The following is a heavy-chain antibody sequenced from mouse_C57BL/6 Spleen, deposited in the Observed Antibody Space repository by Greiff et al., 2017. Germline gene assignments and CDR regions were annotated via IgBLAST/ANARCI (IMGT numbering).Heavy chain of an antibody. V-gene: IGHV1-72*01. CDR1: GYTFTSYW. J-gene: IGHJ3*01. CDR2: IDPNSGGT. D-gene: IGHD3-1*01. CDR3: ARSGAAQGGFAD. Sequence: QVQLQQPGAELVKPGASVKLSCKASGYTFTSYWMHWVKQRPGRGLEWIGRIDPNSGGTKYNEKFKSKATLTVDKPSSTAYMQLSSLTSDDSAVYYWARSGAAQGGFADWGQGTLVTVSA.